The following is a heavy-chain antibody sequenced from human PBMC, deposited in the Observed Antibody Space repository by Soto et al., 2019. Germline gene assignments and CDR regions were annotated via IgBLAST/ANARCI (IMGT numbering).Heavy chain of an antibody. J-gene: IGHJ6*02. V-gene: IGHV1-69*13. CDR3: ARDEVAARLPYYYYGMDV. CDR2: IIPIFGTA. CDR1: GGTFSSYA. D-gene: IGHD6-6*01. Sequence: ASVKVSCKASGGTFSSYAISWVRQAPGQGLEWMGGIIPIFGTANYAQKFQGRVTITADESTSTAYMELNSLRSEDTAVYYCARDEVAARLPYYYYGMDVWGQGTTVTVS.